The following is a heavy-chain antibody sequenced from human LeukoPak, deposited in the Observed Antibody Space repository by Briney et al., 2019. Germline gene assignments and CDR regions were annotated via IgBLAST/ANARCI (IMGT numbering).Heavy chain of an antibody. J-gene: IGHJ4*02. Sequence: GGSLRLSCAASGFTFSSYGMHWVRQAPGKGLEWVAVIWYDGSNKYYADSVKGRFTISRDNSKNTLYLQVNSLRAEDTAVYYCARIRWELLDIDYWGQGTLVTVSS. CDR2: IWYDGSNK. CDR3: ARIRWELLDIDY. D-gene: IGHD1-26*01. V-gene: IGHV3-33*01. CDR1: GFTFSSYG.